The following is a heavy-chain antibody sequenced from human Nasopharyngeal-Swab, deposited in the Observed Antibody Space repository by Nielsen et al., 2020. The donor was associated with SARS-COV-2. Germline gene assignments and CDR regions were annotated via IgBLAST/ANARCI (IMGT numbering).Heavy chain of an antibody. J-gene: IGHJ4*02. V-gene: IGHV3-7*03. Sequence: WIRQPPGKGLEWVANIKQDGSEKYYVDSVKGRFTISRDNAKNSLYLQMNSLRAEDTAVYYCARATAAAGSYWGRGTLVTVSS. D-gene: IGHD6-13*01. CDR3: ARATAAAGSY. CDR2: IKQDGSEK.